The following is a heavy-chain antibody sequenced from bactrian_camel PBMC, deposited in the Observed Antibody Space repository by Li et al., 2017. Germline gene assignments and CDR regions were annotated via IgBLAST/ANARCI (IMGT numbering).Heavy chain of an antibody. Sequence: VQLVESGGGLVQPGGSLRLSCVASGLPFSHYAMGWVRQAPGKGLEWVSTIRSEGDNTYYPDSVKGRFTISRDNAKNTVWLQMNSLKSEDTALYYCATGSLPGIGWSPLYYEYNSWGQGTQVTV. J-gene: IGHJ4*01. CDR1: GLPFSHYA. CDR2: IRSEGDNT. CDR3: ATGSLPGIGWSPLYYEYNS. V-gene: IGHV3S31*01. D-gene: IGHD6*01.